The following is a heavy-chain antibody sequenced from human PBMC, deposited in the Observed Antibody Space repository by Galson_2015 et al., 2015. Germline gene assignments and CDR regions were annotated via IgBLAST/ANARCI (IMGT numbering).Heavy chain of an antibody. CDR2: ISGTIGAT. CDR1: GFTFSNYA. Sequence: SLRLSCAASGFTFSNYAMSWVRQAPGKGLEWVSVISGTIGATYYADSVKGRFTISRDNSKNTLFLQMNSLRAEDTAVYYCAKDLDSRSYPWGYFDYWGQGTLLTVSS. V-gene: IGHV3-23*01. J-gene: IGHJ4*02. CDR3: AKDLDSRSYPWGYFDY. D-gene: IGHD1-26*01.